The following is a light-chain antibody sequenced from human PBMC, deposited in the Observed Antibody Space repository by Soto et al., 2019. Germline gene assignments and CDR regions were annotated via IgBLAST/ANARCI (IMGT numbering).Light chain of an antibody. J-gene: IGKJ2*02. Sequence: EIVLTQSPGTLSLSPGERATLSCRASQSVRSSYLAWYQQKPGQAPRLLIYGASSRSTGIPDRFSGSGSGTDFNLTISRLEPEDFAVYYCQQYGSSPMCTFGQGTKLEIK. V-gene: IGKV3-20*01. CDR3: QQYGSSPMCT. CDR2: GAS. CDR1: QSVRSSY.